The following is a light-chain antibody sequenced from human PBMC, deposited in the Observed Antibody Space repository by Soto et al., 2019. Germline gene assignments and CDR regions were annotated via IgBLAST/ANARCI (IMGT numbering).Light chain of an antibody. J-gene: IGKJ3*01. V-gene: IGKV1-17*01. CDR3: LQHNSYPRT. Sequence: DIQMTQSPSSLSASVGDRVTITCRACQGIRNDLGWYKQKPGKAPKHLIYAASSLQSGVPSRFSGSGSWTEYTLTISSLQPEDSATYYCLQHNSYPRTFGPGTKVDIK. CDR1: QGIRND. CDR2: AAS.